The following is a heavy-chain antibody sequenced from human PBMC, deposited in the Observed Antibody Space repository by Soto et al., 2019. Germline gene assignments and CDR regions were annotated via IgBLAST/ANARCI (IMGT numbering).Heavy chain of an antibody. CDR2: ISAYNGNT. V-gene: IGHV1-18*01. J-gene: IGHJ5*02. Sequence: QVQLVQSGAEVKKPGASVKVSCKASGYTFTSYGISWVRQAPGQGLEWMGWISAYNGNTNYAQRLQGRVTMTTDTPTSTAYMELRSLRSDDTAVYYCARGGCGYCSSTTAEWFDPWGQGTLVTVSS. CDR1: GYTFTSYG. CDR3: ARGGCGYCSSTTAEWFDP. D-gene: IGHD2-2*03.